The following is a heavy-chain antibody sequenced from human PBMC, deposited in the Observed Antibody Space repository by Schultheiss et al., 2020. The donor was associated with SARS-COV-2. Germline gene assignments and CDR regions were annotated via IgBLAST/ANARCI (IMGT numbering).Heavy chain of an antibody. Sequence: ASVKVSCKASGYTFTSYDINWVRQATGQGLEWMGWINPYSGGTNYAQKFQGRVTMTRNTSISTAYMELSSLRSEDTAVYYCARSWEYYDFWSGYLNWFDPWGQGTLVTVSS. CDR1: GYTFTSYD. V-gene: IGHV1-8*01. CDR2: INPYSGGT. D-gene: IGHD3-3*01. CDR3: ARSWEYYDFWSGYLNWFDP. J-gene: IGHJ5*02.